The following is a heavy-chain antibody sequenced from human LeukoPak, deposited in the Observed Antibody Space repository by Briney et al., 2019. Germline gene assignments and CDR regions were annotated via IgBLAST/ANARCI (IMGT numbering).Heavy chain of an antibody. J-gene: IGHJ4*02. CDR2: IDYDSSHI. D-gene: IGHD3-9*01. CDR3: ARDPLRYLRVGHYDY. V-gene: IGHV3-21*01. CDR1: GFTFSNSA. Sequence: GGSLRLSCAASGFTFSNSAMNWVRQVPGEGLEWVSSIDYDSSHIYYAASVRGRFTISRDNARNSVYLQMNSLRVEDTAVYYCARDPLRYLRVGHYDYWGQGTLVAVSS.